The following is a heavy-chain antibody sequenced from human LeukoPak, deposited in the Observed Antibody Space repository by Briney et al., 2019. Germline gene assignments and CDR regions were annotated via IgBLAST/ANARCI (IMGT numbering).Heavy chain of an antibody. D-gene: IGHD2-2*01. CDR2: IYYSGST. CDR3: SIVVPAGFDY. CDR1: GGSISSSSYY. Sequence: PSQTLSLTCTVSGGSISSSSYYWGWIRQPPGKGLEWIGSIYYSGSTYYNPSLKSRVTISVDTSKNQFSLKLSSVTAADTAVYYCSIVVPAGFDYWGQGTLVTVSS. V-gene: IGHV4-39*01. J-gene: IGHJ4*02.